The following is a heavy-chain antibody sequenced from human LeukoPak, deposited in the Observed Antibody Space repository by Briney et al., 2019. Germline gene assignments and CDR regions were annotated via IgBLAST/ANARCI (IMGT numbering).Heavy chain of an antibody. CDR3: ARDNRYSGSYDY. V-gene: IGHV1-69*13. Sequence: ASVKVSCKASGGTFSSYAISWVRQAPGQGLEWMGGIIPIFGTANYAQKFQGRVTITADESTSTAYMELSSLRSEDTAVYYCARDNRYSGSYDYWGQGTLVTVSS. D-gene: IGHD1-26*01. CDR1: GGTFSSYA. CDR2: IIPIFGTA. J-gene: IGHJ4*02.